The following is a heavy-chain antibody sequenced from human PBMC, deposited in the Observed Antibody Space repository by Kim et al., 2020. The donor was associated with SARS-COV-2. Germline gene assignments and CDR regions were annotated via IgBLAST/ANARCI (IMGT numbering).Heavy chain of an antibody. J-gene: IGHJ6*03. V-gene: IGHV3-30-3*01. CDR3: ARGGYCSSTTCYQYYYYIDV. CDR2: ISYDGIFR. D-gene: IGHD2-2*01. Sequence: GGSLRLSCAASGFTFTSYAMHWVRQAPGKGLEWVAVISYDGIFRYYTDSVEGRFTISRDESKNTLFLQMDSLRAEDTAVFYCARGGYCSSTTCYQYYYYIDVWGKGTTVTVSS. CDR1: GFTFTSYA.